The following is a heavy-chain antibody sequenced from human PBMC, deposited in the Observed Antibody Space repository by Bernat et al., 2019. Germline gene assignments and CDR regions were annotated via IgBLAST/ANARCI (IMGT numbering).Heavy chain of an antibody. CDR3: AKMVVGVTNWFDP. D-gene: IGHD2-15*01. CDR2: IYSGADT. J-gene: IGHJ5*02. CDR1: GFTVSNNY. V-gene: IGHV3-66*01. Sequence: EVHLVESGGGLVQPGGSLRLSCAASGFTVSNNYVSWVRQAPGKGLEWVSVIYSGADTYYADSVKGRFTISRDNSKNTLYLQMNSLRAEDTAVYYCAKMVVGVTNWFDPWGQGTLVTVSS.